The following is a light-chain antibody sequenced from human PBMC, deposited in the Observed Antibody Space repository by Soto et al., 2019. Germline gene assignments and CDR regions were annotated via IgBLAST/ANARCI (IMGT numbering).Light chain of an antibody. CDR3: SSYTSSTTLYV. J-gene: IGLJ1*01. V-gene: IGLV2-14*03. CDR1: SSDVGNYNY. CDR2: DVS. Sequence: QSALTQPASVSGSPGQSITISCTGASSDVGNYNYVSWYQQHPVKAPKLIIYDVSNRPSGVSNRFSGSKSGNTASLTISGLQAEDEADYYCSSYTSSTTLYVFGTGTKVTVL.